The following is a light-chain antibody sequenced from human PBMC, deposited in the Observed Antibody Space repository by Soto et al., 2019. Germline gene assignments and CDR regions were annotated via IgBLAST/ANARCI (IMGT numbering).Light chain of an antibody. V-gene: IGKV3-20*01. CDR3: GQFVSAPPRT. Sequence: EIVLSQSPGTLSLTPEERATLSCRASQSVSSDLAWYHQKAGQPPRLLIYGASTRATGIPARFSGSGSGTDFALTISRLEPEDFAVYFCGQFVSAPPRTFGQGTKVDIK. CDR2: GAS. J-gene: IGKJ1*01. CDR1: QSVSSD.